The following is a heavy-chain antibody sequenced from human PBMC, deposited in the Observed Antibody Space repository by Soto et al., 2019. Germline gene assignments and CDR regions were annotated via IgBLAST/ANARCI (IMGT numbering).Heavy chain of an antibody. J-gene: IGHJ5*01. D-gene: IGHD3-3*01. CDR3: ARDGRTLRYLEWPAAFDS. Sequence: QVQLVQSGAEMRKPGASVMVSCKASGYTFTSYAMNWVRQAPGQRLEWMGWINGGNGDTKYSQRFQDRVTITRDTSANTVYMELSSLTSEDTAIYYCARDGRTLRYLEWPAAFDSWGQGTLVTVSS. CDR2: INGGNGDT. CDR1: GYTFTSYA. V-gene: IGHV1-3*01.